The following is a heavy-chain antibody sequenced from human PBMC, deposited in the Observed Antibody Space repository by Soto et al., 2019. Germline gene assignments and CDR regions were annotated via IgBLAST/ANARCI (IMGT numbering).Heavy chain of an antibody. J-gene: IGHJ6*02. CDR1: GDSFTSYW. CDR3: VGSYCSSTSCRRYYYYYGMDV. D-gene: IGHD2-2*01. V-gene: IGHV5-10-1*01. CDR2: IDPSDSYT. Sequence: XEPLKISCTGSGDSFTSYWISWVRQMPGKGLAWMGRIDPSDSYTNYSPSFQGHVTISADKSISTAYLQWSSLKASDTAMYYCVGSYCSSTSCRRYYYYYGMDVWGQGNTVTVSS.